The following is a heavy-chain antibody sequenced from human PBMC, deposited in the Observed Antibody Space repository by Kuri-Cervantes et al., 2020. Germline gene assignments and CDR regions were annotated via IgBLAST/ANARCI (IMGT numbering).Heavy chain of an antibody. D-gene: IGHD4-17*01. CDR2: IKEDGSEK. Sequence: GGSLRLSCAASGFTFSSYWMTRVRQAPGKGLEWVANIKEDGSEKYYLDSVKGRCTISRDNAKNSLYLQMNSLSADDTAVYYCARDHATTVTTAAHFDYWGQGTLVTVSS. CDR1: GFTFSSYW. V-gene: IGHV3-7*01. CDR3: ARDHATTVTTAAHFDY. J-gene: IGHJ4*02.